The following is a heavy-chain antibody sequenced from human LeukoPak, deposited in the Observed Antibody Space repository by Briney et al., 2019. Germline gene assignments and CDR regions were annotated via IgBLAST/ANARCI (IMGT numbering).Heavy chain of an antibody. CDR1: GYTFTGNY. CDR2: INPHSVGT. J-gene: IGHJ4*02. CDR3: ARDVSWGLVDY. D-gene: IGHD2-21*02. Sequence: ASVKVSCKASGYTFTGNYIQWVRQDPGQGLEWMGWINPHSVGTNYAQNFQGRVTMTSDTSITTAYMELSGLTSDDTAIYYCARDVSWGLVDYWGQGTPVTVSS. V-gene: IGHV1-2*02.